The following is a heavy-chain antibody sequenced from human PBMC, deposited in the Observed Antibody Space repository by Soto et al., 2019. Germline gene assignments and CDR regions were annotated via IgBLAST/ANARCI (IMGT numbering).Heavy chain of an antibody. D-gene: IGHD4-4*01. Sequence: GASVKVSCKASGFTFTSSAVQWVRQARGQRLEWIGWIVVGSGDTNYPQKFQERVTITRDMSTSTAYMELSSLRFEDTAVYYCARVPVMTTVTTGWFDPWGQGTLVTVSS. J-gene: IGHJ5*02. V-gene: IGHV1-58*01. CDR1: GFTFTSSA. CDR3: ARVPVMTTVTTGWFDP. CDR2: IVVGSGDT.